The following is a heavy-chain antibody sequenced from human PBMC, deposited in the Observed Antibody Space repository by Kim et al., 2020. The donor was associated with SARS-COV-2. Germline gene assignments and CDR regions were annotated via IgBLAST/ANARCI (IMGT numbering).Heavy chain of an antibody. J-gene: IGHJ4*02. CDR1: GGTFNSYA. Sequence: SVKVSCKASGGTFNSYAFNWVRQAPGQGLDWMGKIIPILAISTYAQNFQGRVTITADKSTSTAYMELSSLRSEDTAVYYCAREKEGELGFDYWGQGTLVTVSS. CDR3: AREKEGELGFDY. V-gene: IGHV1-69*04. CDR2: IIPILAIS. D-gene: IGHD7-27*01.